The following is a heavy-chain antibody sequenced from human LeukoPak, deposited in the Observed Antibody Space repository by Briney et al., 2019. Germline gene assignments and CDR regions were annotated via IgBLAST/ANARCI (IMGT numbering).Heavy chain of an antibody. V-gene: IGHV4-59*01. CDR1: GGSISSYY. D-gene: IGHD2-2*02. CDR2: IYYSGST. Sequence: SETLSLTCTVSGGSISSYYWSWIRQPPGKGLEWIGYIYYSGSTNYNPSLKSRVTISVDTSKNQFSLKLSSVTAADTAVYYCARGLAIRGVRQFDYWGQGTLVTVSS. J-gene: IGHJ4*02. CDR3: ARGLAIRGVRQFDY.